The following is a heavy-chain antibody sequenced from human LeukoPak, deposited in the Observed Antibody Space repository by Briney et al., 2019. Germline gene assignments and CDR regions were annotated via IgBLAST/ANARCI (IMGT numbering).Heavy chain of an antibody. CDR1: GFTFSTYW. D-gene: IGHD5-24*01. CDR2: IYSGGST. CDR3: ARDRDGYNFFAFDI. J-gene: IGHJ3*02. V-gene: IGHV3-53*01. Sequence: GGSLRLSCSASGFTFSTYWMSWVRQAPGKGLEWVSVIYSGGSTYYADSVKGRFTISRDNSKNTLYLQMNSLRAEDTAVYYCARDRDGYNFFAFDIWGQGTMVTVSS.